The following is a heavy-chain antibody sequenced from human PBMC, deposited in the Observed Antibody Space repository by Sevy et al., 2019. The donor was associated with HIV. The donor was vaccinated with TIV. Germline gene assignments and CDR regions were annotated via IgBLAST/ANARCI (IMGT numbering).Heavy chain of an antibody. J-gene: IGHJ6*02. Sequence: GSLRLSCAASGFTFSSYAMNWVRQAPGKGLEWVSSISASGRSTYYADSVEGRLTISRDNSKNTLYLQMNSLRCDDTAVYYCAKGYCSGGSCPRDYYYYGMDVWGQGTTVTVSS. D-gene: IGHD2-15*01. CDR2: ISASGRST. V-gene: IGHV3-23*01. CDR3: AKGYCSGGSCPRDYYYYGMDV. CDR1: GFTFSSYA.